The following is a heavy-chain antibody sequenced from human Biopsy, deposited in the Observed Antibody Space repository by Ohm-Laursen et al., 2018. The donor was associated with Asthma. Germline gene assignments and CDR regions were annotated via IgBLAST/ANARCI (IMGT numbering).Heavy chain of an antibody. CDR2: INSVFGTT. CDR1: GGTFNAYV. V-gene: IGHV1-69*13. J-gene: IGHJ4*02. Sequence: ASVKVSCKSLGGTFNAYVIGWVRQAPGQGLEWMGGINSVFGTTTYPQKFQDRVTITADDSTSTVYMELSSLRSEDTAVYYCARKAGSCISRTCYSLDFWGQGALVTVSS. CDR3: ARKAGSCISRTCYSLDF. D-gene: IGHD2-2*01.